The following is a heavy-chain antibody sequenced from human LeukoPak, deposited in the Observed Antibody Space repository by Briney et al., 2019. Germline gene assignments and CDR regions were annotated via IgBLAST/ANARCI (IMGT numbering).Heavy chain of an antibody. CDR2: IYHSGST. CDR3: ASSVEGYYYYYMDV. D-gene: IGHD3-3*01. CDR1: GGSISSSNW. J-gene: IGHJ6*03. V-gene: IGHV4-4*02. Sequence: PSETLSPTCAVSGGSISSSNWWSWVRQPPGKGLEWIGEIYHSGSTNYNPSLKSRVTISVDKSKNQFSLKLSSVTAADTAVYYCASSVEGYYYYYMDVWGRGATVTISS.